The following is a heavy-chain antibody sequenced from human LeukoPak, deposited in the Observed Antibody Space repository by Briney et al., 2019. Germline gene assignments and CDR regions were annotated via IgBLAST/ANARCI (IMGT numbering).Heavy chain of an antibody. D-gene: IGHD3-10*01. CDR3: TSFYVSGTYYTVDY. CDR2: IRSKAYGGTT. V-gene: IGHV3-49*04. CDR1: GFTFSSYG. Sequence: GGSLRLSCAASGFTFSSYGMHWVRQAPGKGLEWVGFIRSKAYGGTTEYAASVKGRFTISRDDSTSIAYLQMNSLKTEDSAVYFCTSFYVSGTYYTVDYWGQGTLVTVSS. J-gene: IGHJ4*02.